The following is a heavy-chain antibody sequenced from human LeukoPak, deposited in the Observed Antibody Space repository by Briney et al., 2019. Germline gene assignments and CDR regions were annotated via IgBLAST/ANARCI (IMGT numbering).Heavy chain of an antibody. CDR2: IYSGGST. J-gene: IGHJ5*02. CDR3: ARDLSSVGLRNWFDP. Sequence: GGSLRLSCAASGFTVSSNYMSWVRQAPGKGLEWVSVIYSGGSTYYADSVKGRFTNSRDTSKNTLYLQMNSLRAEDTAVYYCARDLSSVGLRNWFDPWGQGTLVTVSS. V-gene: IGHV3-66*01. D-gene: IGHD1-26*01. CDR1: GFTVSSNY.